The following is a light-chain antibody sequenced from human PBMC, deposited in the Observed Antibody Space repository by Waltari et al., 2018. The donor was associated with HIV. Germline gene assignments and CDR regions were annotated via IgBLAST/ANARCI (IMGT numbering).Light chain of an antibody. CDR2: EVS. CDR3: CAYAGSTTYVI. J-gene: IGLJ2*01. Sequence: QSALTQPASVSGSPGQSITISCTGTSSDVGGYNLVSWYQQHPGKAPKLMIYEVSKRPSGVSNRFSGSKSGHTASLTISGLQAEDEADYYCCAYAGSTTYVIFGGGTNLTVL. CDR1: SSDVGGYNL. V-gene: IGLV2-23*02.